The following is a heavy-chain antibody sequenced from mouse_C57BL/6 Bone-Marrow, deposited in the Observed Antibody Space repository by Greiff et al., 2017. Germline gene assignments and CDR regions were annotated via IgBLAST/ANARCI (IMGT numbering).Heavy chain of an antibody. D-gene: IGHD2-1*01. CDR3: ARDRAGNFFYWYFDV. Sequence: EVKVEESGGGLVKPGGSLKLSCAASGFTFSSYAMSWVRQTPEKRLEWVATISAGGSYTYYPDNVKGRFTISRDNAKNNLYLQMSHLKSEDTAMYYWARDRAGNFFYWYFDVWGTGTTVTVSS. CDR2: ISAGGSYT. V-gene: IGHV5-4*01. CDR1: GFTFSSYA. J-gene: IGHJ1*03.